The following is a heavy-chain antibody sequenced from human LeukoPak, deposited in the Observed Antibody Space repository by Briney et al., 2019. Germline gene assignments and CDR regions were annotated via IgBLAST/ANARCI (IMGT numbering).Heavy chain of an antibody. D-gene: IGHD3-9*01. CDR1: GFTFSSYS. CDR2: ISGTSYSI. J-gene: IGHJ4*02. Sequence: PGGSLRLSRVASGFTFSSYSMNWFCQAPGKGLEWVSYISGTSYSIYYADSVKGRFTISRDNAKNSLYLQMNSLRDEDTAVYYCARDADMFTEHTHGDYWVQGTLVTVSS. CDR3: ARDADMFTEHTHGDY. V-gene: IGHV3-48*02.